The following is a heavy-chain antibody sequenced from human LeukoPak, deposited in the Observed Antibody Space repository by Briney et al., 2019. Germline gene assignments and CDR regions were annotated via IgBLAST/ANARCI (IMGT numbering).Heavy chain of an antibody. J-gene: IGHJ5*02. V-gene: IGHV4-34*01. CDR1: DGSFSGYY. CDR3: ARDGSSWPTEGWFDP. D-gene: IGHD6-13*01. CDR2: IYYSGST. Sequence: SETLSLTCAVYDGSFSGYYWGWIRQPPGKGLEWIGSIYYSGSTYYNPSLKSRVTISVDTSKNQFSLKVSSVTAADTAVYYCARDGSSWPTEGWFDPWSQGTLVTASS.